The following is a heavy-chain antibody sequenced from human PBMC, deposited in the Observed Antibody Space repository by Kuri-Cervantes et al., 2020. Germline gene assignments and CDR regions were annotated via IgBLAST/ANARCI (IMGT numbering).Heavy chain of an antibody. CDR1: GFTFSSYS. CDR2: ISGSGGST. V-gene: IGHV3-23*01. J-gene: IGHJ4*02. Sequence: GESLKISCAASGFTFSSYSMNWVRQAPGKGLEWVSTISGSGGSTYYAESVKGRFTISRDNSRNTLYLQMYSLRAEDTAVYYCAKIRSADYVFGDFDYWGQGTLVTISS. CDR3: AKIRSADYVFGDFDY. D-gene: IGHD4-17*01.